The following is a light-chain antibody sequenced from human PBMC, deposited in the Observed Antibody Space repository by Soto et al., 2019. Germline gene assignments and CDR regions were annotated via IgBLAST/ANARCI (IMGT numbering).Light chain of an antibody. CDR1: SSDVGVYNY. CDR3: SSYTSTYTLV. Sequence: QSVLTQPASVSGSPGQSITISCTGTSSDVGVYNYVSWYQQHPGKAPKLMIFEVSNRPSGVSNRFSGSKSGNTASLTISGFQAEDEADYYCSSYTSTYTLVFGTGTKVTVL. J-gene: IGLJ1*01. CDR2: EVS. V-gene: IGLV2-14*01.